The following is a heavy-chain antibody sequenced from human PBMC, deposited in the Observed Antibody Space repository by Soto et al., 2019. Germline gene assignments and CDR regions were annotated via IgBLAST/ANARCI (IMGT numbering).Heavy chain of an antibody. D-gene: IGHD3-22*01. V-gene: IGHV2-70*04. CDR1: GFSLIGSGMR. J-gene: IGHJ3*01. CDR2: IDWDDE. Sequence: SGPTLVNPTQTLTLTCSFSGFSLIGSGMRVSWLRQPPGKALEWLARIDWDDEFYSTSLRSRLTISKDTSKNQVVLTMTNMAPVDTATYYGARTPGVQYDSSGSADAFDVWGQGTMVTVSS. CDR3: ARTPGVQYDSSGSADAFDV.